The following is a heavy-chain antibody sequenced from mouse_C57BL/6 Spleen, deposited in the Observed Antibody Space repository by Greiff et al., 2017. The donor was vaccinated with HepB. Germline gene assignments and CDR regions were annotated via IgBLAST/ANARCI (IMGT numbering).Heavy chain of an antibody. D-gene: IGHD2-5*01. Sequence: QVQLQQSGAELVRPGTSVKVSCKASGYAFTNYLIEWVKQRPGQGLEWIGVINPGSGGTNYNEKFKGKATLTADKSSSTAYMQLSGLTSEDSAVYFCAGSNYGFAYWGQGTLVTVST. J-gene: IGHJ3*01. CDR1: GYAFTNYL. CDR2: INPGSGGT. V-gene: IGHV1-54*01. CDR3: AGSNYGFAY.